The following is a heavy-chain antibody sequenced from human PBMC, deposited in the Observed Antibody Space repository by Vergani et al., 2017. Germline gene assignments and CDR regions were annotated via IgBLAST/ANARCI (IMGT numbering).Heavy chain of an antibody. CDR1: GGSISSYY. Sequence: QVQLQESGPGLVKPSETLSLTCTVSGGSISSYYWSWIRQPPGKGLEWIGYSYYSGSTNYNPSLKSRVTISVDTSKNQFSLKLSSVTAADTAVYYWARGWSSTSQSRVYFDYWGQGTLVTVSS. V-gene: IGHV4-59*01. D-gene: IGHD2-2*01. CDR2: SYYSGST. CDR3: ARGWSSTSQSRVYFDY. J-gene: IGHJ4*02.